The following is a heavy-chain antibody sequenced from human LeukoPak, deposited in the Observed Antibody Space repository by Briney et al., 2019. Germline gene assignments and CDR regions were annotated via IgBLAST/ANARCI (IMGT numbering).Heavy chain of an antibody. Sequence: GASVKVSCKASGYTFTGYYMHWVRQAPGQGLEWMGWINPNSGGTNYAQKFQGRVTMTRDTSISTAYMELSRLRSDDTAVYYCARDRYSGYDRPFDPWGQGTLVTVSS. CDR2: INPNSGGT. J-gene: IGHJ5*02. CDR3: ARDRYSGYDRPFDP. CDR1: GYTFTGYY. D-gene: IGHD5-12*01. V-gene: IGHV1-2*02.